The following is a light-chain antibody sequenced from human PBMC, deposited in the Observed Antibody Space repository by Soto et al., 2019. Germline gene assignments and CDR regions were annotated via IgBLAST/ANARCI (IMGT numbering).Light chain of an antibody. CDR3: QQRSNGPPA. V-gene: IGKV3-11*01. CDR1: QSVSSY. Sequence: EIVLTQSPATLSLSPRERATLSCRASQSVSSYLAWYQHKPGQAPRLLIYDAFNRATGIPATFSGSGSGTDVTLTISSVEHEDVAVYYCQQRSNGPPAFGQGTKLEIK. CDR2: DAF. J-gene: IGKJ2*01.